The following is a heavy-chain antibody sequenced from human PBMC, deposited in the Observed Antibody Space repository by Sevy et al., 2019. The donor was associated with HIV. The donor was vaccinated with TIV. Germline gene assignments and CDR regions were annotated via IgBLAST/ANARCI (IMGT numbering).Heavy chain of an antibody. CDR2: IRPDGTET. J-gene: IGHJ4*02. D-gene: IGHD4-4*01. Sequence: GGSLRLSCVASGIILSNYWMSWVRQAPGKGLEWVAKIRPDGTETNYVNSVKGRFTISRDNAKNSLYLQMNRLTAEDTATYYCGTYSSRTGTFDYWGQGTLVTVSS. CDR1: GIILSNYW. V-gene: IGHV3-7*03. CDR3: GTYSSRTGTFDY.